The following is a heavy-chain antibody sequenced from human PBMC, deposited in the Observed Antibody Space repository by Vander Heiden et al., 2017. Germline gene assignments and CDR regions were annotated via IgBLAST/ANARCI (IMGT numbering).Heavy chain of an antibody. J-gene: IGHJ4*02. V-gene: IGHV3-21*01. CDR3: ARRRYSSGWLDY. Sequence: EVQLVESGGGLVKPGGSLRLSCAASGFTFSSYSMTWVRQAPGKGLEWVSSISSSSSYIYYADSVKGRFTISRDNAKNSLYLQMKSLRAEDTAVYYCARRRYSSGWLDYWGQGTLVTVSS. D-gene: IGHD6-19*01. CDR1: GFTFSSYS. CDR2: ISSSSSYI.